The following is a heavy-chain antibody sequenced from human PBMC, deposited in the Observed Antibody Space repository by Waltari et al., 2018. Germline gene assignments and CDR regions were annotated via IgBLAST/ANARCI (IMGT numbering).Heavy chain of an antibody. CDR3: AKEGGGGYDNHQIAAAGLMYGMDV. D-gene: IGHD6-13*01. Sequence: EVQLVESGGGLVQPGRSLRLSCAASGFTFDDYAMHWVRQAPGKGLEWVSGISWNSGSIGYVDSGKGRFTISRDNAKTSLYLQMNSLRAEDTALYYCAKEGGGGYDNHQIAAAGLMYGMDVWGQGTTVTVSS. J-gene: IGHJ6*02. CDR1: GFTFDDYA. CDR2: ISWNSGSI. V-gene: IGHV3-9*01.